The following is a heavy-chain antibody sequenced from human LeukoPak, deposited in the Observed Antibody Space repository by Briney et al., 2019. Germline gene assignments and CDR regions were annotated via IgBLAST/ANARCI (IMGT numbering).Heavy chain of an antibody. CDR1: GGTFSSYA. CDR3: ARDPLRSYYDSSGYYNY. Sequence: SVKVSCXASGGTFSSYAISWVRQAPGQGLEWMGRIIPIFGTANYAQKFQGRVTITTDESTSTAYMELSSLRSEDTAVYYCARDPLRSYYDSSGYYNYWGQGTLVTVSS. V-gene: IGHV1-69*05. J-gene: IGHJ4*02. D-gene: IGHD3-22*01. CDR2: IIPIFGTA.